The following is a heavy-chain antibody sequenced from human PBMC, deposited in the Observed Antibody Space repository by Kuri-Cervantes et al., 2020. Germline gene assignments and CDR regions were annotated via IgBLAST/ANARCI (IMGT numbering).Heavy chain of an antibody. CDR3: ARVGSRRASHFDY. V-gene: IGHV4-39*01. Sequence: SETLSLTCTVSGGSISSSSYYWGWIRQPPGKGLEWIGSIYYSGSTYYNPPLKSRVTISVDTSKNQFSLKLSSVTAADTAVYYCARVGSRRASHFDYWGQGTLVTVSS. D-gene: IGHD2-15*01. J-gene: IGHJ4*02. CDR2: IYYSGST. CDR1: GGSISSSSYY.